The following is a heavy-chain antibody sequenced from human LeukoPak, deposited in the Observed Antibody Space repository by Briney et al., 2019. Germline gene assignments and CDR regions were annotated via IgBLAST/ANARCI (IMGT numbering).Heavy chain of an antibody. Sequence: GGSLRLSCAASGFTFSSYAMSWVRQAPGKGLEWVSGISGSGGSTYYADSVKGRFTISRDNSKNTLYLQMNSLRAEDTAVYYCAKGPTPYDILTGYNSFDYWGQGTLVTVSS. V-gene: IGHV3-23*01. CDR3: AKGPTPYDILTGYNSFDY. CDR1: GFTFSSYA. CDR2: ISGSGGST. J-gene: IGHJ4*02. D-gene: IGHD3-9*01.